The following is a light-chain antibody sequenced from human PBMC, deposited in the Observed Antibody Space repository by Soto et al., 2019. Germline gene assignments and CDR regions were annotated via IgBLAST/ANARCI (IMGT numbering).Light chain of an antibody. CDR2: DAS. V-gene: IGKV3-11*01. CDR1: LSVSSY. Sequence: EIVLTQSPATLSLSPGERATLSCRASLSVSSYLAWYQQNPGQAPRLLIYDASNSAPGIPARFSGSGSGTVFTLTISSLEPEDFAVYYCQQRSNWPPLTFGQGTRLEIK. CDR3: QQRSNWPPLT. J-gene: IGKJ5*01.